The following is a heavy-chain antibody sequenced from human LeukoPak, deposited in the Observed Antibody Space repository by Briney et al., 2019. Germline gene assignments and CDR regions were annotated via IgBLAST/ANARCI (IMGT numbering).Heavy chain of an antibody. CDR1: GASISSTSHY. J-gene: IGHJ4*02. V-gene: IGHV4-39*07. D-gene: IGHD3-3*01. Sequence: SETLSLTCTVSGASISSTSHYWGWIRQPPGKGLEWIGSIYYSGSTYYNTSLKSRVTISVDMSKNQFSLRVTSVTAADTAVYYCARSWGYDFWTGNLLDYWGQGTLLSVSS. CDR3: ARSWGYDFWTGNLLDY. CDR2: IYYSGST.